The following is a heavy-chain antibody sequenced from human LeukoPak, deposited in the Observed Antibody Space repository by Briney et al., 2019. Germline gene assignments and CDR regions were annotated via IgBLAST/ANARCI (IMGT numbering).Heavy chain of an antibody. D-gene: IGHD5-12*01. J-gene: IGHJ4*02. V-gene: IGHV3-23*01. CDR2: ISGSGGST. CDR3: ARGPSGYHNT. CDR1: GFTFSSYG. Sequence: GRSLRLSCAASGFTFSSYGMSWVRQAPGKGLEWVSAISGSGGSTYYPDSVKGRFTISRDNSKNTLYLQMNGLRAEGTAVYYCARGPSGYHNTGGQGTLVTVSS.